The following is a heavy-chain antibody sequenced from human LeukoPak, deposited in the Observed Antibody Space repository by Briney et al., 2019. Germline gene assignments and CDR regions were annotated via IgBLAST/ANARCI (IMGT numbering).Heavy chain of an antibody. CDR1: GYTFTSYY. V-gene: IGHV1-46*01. CDR3: ARDTTVVTGLDAFDI. J-gene: IGHJ3*02. Sequence: AASVKVSCKASGYTFTSYYMHWVRQAPGQGLEWMGIINPSGGSTSYAQKFQGRVTMTRDTSTSTVYMELSSLRSEDTAVYYCARDTTVVTGLDAFDIWGQGTMVTVSS. CDR2: INPSGGST. D-gene: IGHD4-23*01.